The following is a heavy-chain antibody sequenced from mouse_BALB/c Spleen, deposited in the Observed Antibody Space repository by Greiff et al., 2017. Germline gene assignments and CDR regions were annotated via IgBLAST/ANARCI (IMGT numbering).Heavy chain of an antibody. J-gene: IGHJ4*01. Sequence: QVQLKESGAELVRPGVSVKISCKGSGYTFTDYAMHWVKQSHAKSLEWIGVISTYYGDASYNQKFKGKATMTVDQSSSTAYMELARLTSEDSAIYYCAREWSRAMDYWGQGTSVTVSS. D-gene: IGHD1-3*01. CDR3: AREWSRAMDY. V-gene: IGHV1S137*01. CDR1: GYTFTDYA. CDR2: ISTYYGDA.